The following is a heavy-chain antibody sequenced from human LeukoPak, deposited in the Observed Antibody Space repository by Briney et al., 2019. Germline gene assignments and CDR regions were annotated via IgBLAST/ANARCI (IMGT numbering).Heavy chain of an antibody. V-gene: IGHV4-39*07. CDR1: GGSISSSSYY. CDR2: IYYSGST. J-gene: IGHJ5*02. Sequence: SETLSLTCTVSGGSISSSSYYWGWIRQPPGKGLEWIGSIYYSGSTYYNPSLKSRVTISVDTSKNQFSLKLSSVTAADTAVYYCARTLAYRGGDCYSLGWFDPWGQGTLVTVSS. CDR3: ARTLAYRGGDCYSLGWFDP. D-gene: IGHD2-21*02.